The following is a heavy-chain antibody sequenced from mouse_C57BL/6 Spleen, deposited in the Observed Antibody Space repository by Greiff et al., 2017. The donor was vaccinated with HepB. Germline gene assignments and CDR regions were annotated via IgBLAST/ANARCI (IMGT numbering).Heavy chain of an antibody. D-gene: IGHD1-1*01. CDR1: GYSITSGYY. Sequence: EVKLQESGPGLVKPSQSLSLTCSVTGYSITSGYYWNWIRQFPGNKLEWMGYISYDGSNNYNPSLKNRISITRDTSKNQFFLKLNSVTTEDTATYYCARGHYYGSSPWFAYWGQGTLVTVSA. CDR2: ISYDGSN. J-gene: IGHJ3*01. CDR3: ARGHYYGSSPWFAY. V-gene: IGHV3-6*01.